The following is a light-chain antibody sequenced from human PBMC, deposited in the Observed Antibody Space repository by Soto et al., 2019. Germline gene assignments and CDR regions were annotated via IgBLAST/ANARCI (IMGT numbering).Light chain of an antibody. CDR1: SSDIGGYNF. J-gene: IGLJ2*01. CDR3: CSYAGSYTVV. Sequence: QSALTQPASVSGSPGQSITISCTGTSSDIGGYNFVSWYQHHPGKAPKLMIYDVSKRPSGVPDRFSGSKSGNTASLTISGIQAEDEADYYCCSYAGSYTVVFGGGTKVTVL. CDR2: DVS. V-gene: IGLV2-11*01.